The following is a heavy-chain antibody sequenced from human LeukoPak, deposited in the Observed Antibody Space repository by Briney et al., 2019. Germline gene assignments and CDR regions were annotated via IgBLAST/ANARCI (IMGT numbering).Heavy chain of an antibody. Sequence: SETLSLTCAVYGESFSGYYWSWIRQPPGKGLEWIGEINHSGSTNYNPSLKSRVTISVDTSKNQFSLKLSSVTTADTAVYYCARGVRKSVVVVAAISWFDPWGQGTLVTVSS. D-gene: IGHD2-15*01. CDR2: INHSGST. J-gene: IGHJ5*02. CDR1: GESFSGYY. CDR3: ARGVRKSVVVVAAISWFDP. V-gene: IGHV4-34*01.